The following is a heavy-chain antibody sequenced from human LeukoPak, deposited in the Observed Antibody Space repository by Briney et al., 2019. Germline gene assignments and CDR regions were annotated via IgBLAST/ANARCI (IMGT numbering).Heavy chain of an antibody. CDR1: GGSISSGGYY. J-gene: IGHJ6*02. D-gene: IGHD6-19*01. V-gene: IGHV4-39*07. Sequence: SETLSLTCTVSGGSISSGGYYWNWIRQPPGKGLEWIGEINHSGSTNYNPSLKSRVTISVDTSKNQFSLKLSSVTAADTAVYYCARGPSGWYYYGMDVWGQGTTVTVSS. CDR2: INHSGST. CDR3: ARGPSGWYYYGMDV.